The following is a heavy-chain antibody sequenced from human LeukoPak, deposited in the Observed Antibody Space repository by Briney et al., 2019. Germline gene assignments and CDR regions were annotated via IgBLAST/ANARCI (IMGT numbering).Heavy chain of an antibody. D-gene: IGHD3-10*01. CDR1: GYTFTIYD. J-gene: IGHJ6*02. CDR3: ARGGNSVRGVLYGMDV. V-gene: IGHV1-8*02. Sequence: VASVKVSFTASGYTFTIYDINWVRQATGQGQEWMGWMNPNSGNTGYSQKFQGRVTMTRNTAISTAYMKLSSLSSEHTAVYYCARGGNSVRGVLYGMDVWGQGTTVTVSS. CDR2: MNPNSGNT.